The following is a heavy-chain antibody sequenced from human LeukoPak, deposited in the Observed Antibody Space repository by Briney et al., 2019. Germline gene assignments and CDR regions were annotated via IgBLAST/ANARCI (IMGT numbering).Heavy chain of an antibody. J-gene: IGHJ6*03. CDR3: ARTTEGGYTYDYFYYYYMDV. D-gene: IGHD5-18*01. Sequence: SETLSLTCTVSGGSISSYYWSWIRQPPGKGLEWIGYIYYSGSTNYNPSLKSRVTISVDTSKNQFSLRLNSVTAADTAVYFCARTTEGGYTYDYFYYYYMDVWGKGTTVTISS. V-gene: IGHV4-59*01. CDR2: IYYSGST. CDR1: GGSISSYY.